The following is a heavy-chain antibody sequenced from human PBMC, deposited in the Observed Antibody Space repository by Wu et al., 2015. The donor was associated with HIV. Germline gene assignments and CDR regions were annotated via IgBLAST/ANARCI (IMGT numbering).Heavy chain of an antibody. Sequence: QVQLVQSGAEVKKPGASVKVSCKASGYTFTGYYMHWVRQAPGQGLEWMGWINPNSGGTNYAQKFQGRVTMTRDTSISTAYMELSRLRSDDTAVYYCARVRQPYWDSSSWTFDYWGQGTLVTVSS. CDR3: ARVRQPYWDSSSWTFDY. D-gene: IGHD6-13*01. V-gene: IGHV1-2*02. CDR2: INPNSGGT. CDR1: GYTFTGYY. J-gene: IGHJ4*02.